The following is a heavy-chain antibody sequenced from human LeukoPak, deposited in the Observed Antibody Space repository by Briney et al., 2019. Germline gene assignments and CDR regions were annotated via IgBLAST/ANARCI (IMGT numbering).Heavy chain of an antibody. CDR1: GFTFSSYA. D-gene: IGHD3-10*01. CDR3: AKELILWFGELSLPFDY. CDR2: ISGGGGST. V-gene: IGHV3-23*01. Sequence: GGSLRLSCAASGFTFSSYAMSWVRQAPGKGLEWVSAISGGGGSTYYADSVKGRFTISRDNSKNTLYLQMNSLRAEDTAVYYCAKELILWFGELSLPFDYWGQGTLVTVSS. J-gene: IGHJ4*02.